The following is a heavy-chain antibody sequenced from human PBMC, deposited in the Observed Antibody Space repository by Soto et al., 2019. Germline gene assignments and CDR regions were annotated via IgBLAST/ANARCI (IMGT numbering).Heavy chain of an antibody. Sequence: PSETLSLTCAVYGGSFGGYYWSWIGQPPGKGLEWIGEINHSGSTNYNPSLKSRVTISVDTSKNQFSLKLSSVTAADTAVYYCARGQSWTTVTTKAFDYWGQGTLVTVSS. CDR2: INHSGST. D-gene: IGHD4-17*01. CDR1: GGSFGGYY. V-gene: IGHV4-34*01. CDR3: ARGQSWTTVTTKAFDY. J-gene: IGHJ4*02.